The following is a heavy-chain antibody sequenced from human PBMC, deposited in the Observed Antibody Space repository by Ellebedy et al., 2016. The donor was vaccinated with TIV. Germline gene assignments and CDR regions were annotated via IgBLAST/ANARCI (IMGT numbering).Heavy chain of an antibody. D-gene: IGHD7-27*01. CDR2: IWYDGSNK. CDR3: ARTPGLTRAYYFDY. CDR1: GFTFSSYG. J-gene: IGHJ4*02. Sequence: GGSLRLSXAASGFTFSSYGMHWVRQAPGKGLEWVAVIWYDGSNKYYADSVKGRFTISRDNSKNTLYLQMNSLRAEDTAVYYCARTPGLTRAYYFDYWGQGTLVTVSS. V-gene: IGHV3-33*01.